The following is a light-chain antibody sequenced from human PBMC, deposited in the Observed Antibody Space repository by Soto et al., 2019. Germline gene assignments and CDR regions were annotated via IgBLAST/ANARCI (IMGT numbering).Light chain of an antibody. J-gene: IGKJ1*01. CDR2: HAS. CDR3: QQYNSYS. Sequence: DIHTTQPPSTLPASVGDRVTRTCRASQSISNWLAWYQQKPGKATKVLIYHASNLQSWAPSRFSGSGSGTEFTLTISSLQPDDFATYYCQQYNSYSFGQGTKVDIK. CDR1: QSISNW. V-gene: IGKV1-5*01.